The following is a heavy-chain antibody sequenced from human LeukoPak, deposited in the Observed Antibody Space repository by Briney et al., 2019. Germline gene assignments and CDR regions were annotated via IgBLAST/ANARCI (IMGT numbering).Heavy chain of an antibody. CDR3: ARAGDYDSSGYYFYYYYGMDV. D-gene: IGHD3-22*01. J-gene: IGHJ6*02. Sequence: ASVKVSCKASGYTFTSYDINWVRQATGQGLEWMGWMNPNSGNTGYAQKFQGRVTMTRNTSISTAYMELSSLRSEDTAVYYCARAGDYDSSGYYFYYYYGMDVWDQGTTVTVSS. V-gene: IGHV1-8*01. CDR2: MNPNSGNT. CDR1: GYTFTSYD.